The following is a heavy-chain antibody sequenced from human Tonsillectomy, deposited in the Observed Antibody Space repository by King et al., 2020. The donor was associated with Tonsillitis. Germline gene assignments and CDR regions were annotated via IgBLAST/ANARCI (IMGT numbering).Heavy chain of an antibody. CDR3: ASQYCGGDCYIHPPRHDAFDI. J-gene: IGHJ3*02. CDR1: GFTFSSYG. Sequence: QLVQSGGGVVQPGRSLRLSCAASGFTFSSYGMHWVRQAPGKGLEWVAVIWYDGSNKYYADSVKGRFTILRDNSKNTLYLQMNSLRAEDTAVYYCASQYCGGDCYIHPPRHDAFDIWGQGTMVTVSS. CDR2: IWYDGSNK. V-gene: IGHV3-33*08. D-gene: IGHD2-21*02.